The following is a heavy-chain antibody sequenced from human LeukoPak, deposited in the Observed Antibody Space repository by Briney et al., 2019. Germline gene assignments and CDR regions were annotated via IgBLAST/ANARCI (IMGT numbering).Heavy chain of an antibody. V-gene: IGHV4-34*01. Sequence: SETLSLTCAVYGGSFSGYYWSWIRQPPGKGLEWIGEINHSGSTNYNPSLKSRVTISVDTSKNQFSLKLSSVTAADTAVYYCAMELVGAHGGWGQGTLVTVSS. CDR3: AMELVGAHGG. J-gene: IGHJ4*02. D-gene: IGHD1-26*01. CDR1: GGSFSGYY. CDR2: INHSGST.